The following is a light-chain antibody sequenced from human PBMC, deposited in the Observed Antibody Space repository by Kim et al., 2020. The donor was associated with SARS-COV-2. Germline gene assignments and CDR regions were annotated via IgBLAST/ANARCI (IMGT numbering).Light chain of an antibody. J-gene: IGKJ4*01. Sequence: YLAWSQLKPGQAPRLIIYGTSNRATGIPDRFTGSASGSGFILTINRLEPEDFAVYYCQQYSTSVTFGGGTKLEI. CDR3: QQYSTSVT. CDR2: GTS. CDR1: Y. V-gene: IGKV3-20*01.